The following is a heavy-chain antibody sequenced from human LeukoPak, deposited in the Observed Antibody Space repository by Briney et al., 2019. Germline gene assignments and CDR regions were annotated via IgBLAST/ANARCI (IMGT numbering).Heavy chain of an antibody. CDR3: AKDSLWEYYGSGSLDY. CDR1: GFTFDDYA. CDR2: ISWNSGSI. Sequence: PGRSLRHSCAASGFTFDDYAMHWVRQAPGKGLECGSGISWNSGSIGYADSVKGRFTISRDNDKNSLYLQMNSLRAEDTALYYCAKDSLWEYYGSGSLDYWGQGTVVSVSS. V-gene: IGHV3-9*01. J-gene: IGHJ4*02. D-gene: IGHD3-10*01.